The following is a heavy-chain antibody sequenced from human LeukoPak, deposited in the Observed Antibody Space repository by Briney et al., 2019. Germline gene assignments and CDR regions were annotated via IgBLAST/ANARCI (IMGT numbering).Heavy chain of an antibody. J-gene: IGHJ4*02. D-gene: IGHD4-23*01. CDR2: IIPIFGTA. CDR3: AREPYGTVVKVFDY. V-gene: IGHV1-69*05. CDR1: GGTFSSYA. Sequence: GASVKVSCKASGGTFSSYAISWVRQAPGQGLEWMGGIIPIFGTANYAQKFQGRVTITTDESTSTAYMELSSLRSEDTAVYYCAREPYGTVVKVFDYWGQGTLVTVSS.